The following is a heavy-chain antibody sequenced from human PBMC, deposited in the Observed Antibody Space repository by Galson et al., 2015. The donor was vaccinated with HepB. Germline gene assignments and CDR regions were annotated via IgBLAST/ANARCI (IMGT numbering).Heavy chain of an antibody. CDR2: IRSKANSYAT. CDR1: GFTFSGSA. Sequence: SMRLSCAASGFTFSGSAMHWVRQASGKGLEWVGRIRSKANSYATAYAASVKGRFTISRDDSKNTACLQMNSLKTEDTAVYYCTRAGIVVVTATRRAFDPWGQGTLVTVSS. V-gene: IGHV3-73*01. D-gene: IGHD2-21*02. J-gene: IGHJ5*02. CDR3: TRAGIVVVTATRRAFDP.